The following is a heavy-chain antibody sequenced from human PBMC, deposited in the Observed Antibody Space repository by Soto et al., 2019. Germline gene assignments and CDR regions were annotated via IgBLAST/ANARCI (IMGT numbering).Heavy chain of an antibody. D-gene: IGHD6-13*01. CDR1: GGSISSSSYY. CDR2: IYYSGST. CDR3: ATYGEAAAGDPGLH. V-gene: IGHV4-39*01. Sequence: QLQLQESGPGLVKPSETLSLTCTVSGGSISSSSYYWGWIRQPPGKGLEWIGSIYYSGSTYYNPSLKSRVTISVDTSKNQFSLKLSSVTAADTAVYYCATYGEAAAGDPGLHWGQGTLVTVSS. J-gene: IGHJ4*02.